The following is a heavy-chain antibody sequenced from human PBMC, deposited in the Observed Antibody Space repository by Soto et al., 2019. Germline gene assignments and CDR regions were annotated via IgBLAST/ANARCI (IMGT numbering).Heavy chain of an antibody. D-gene: IGHD4-17*01. Sequence: TLSLTCTVSGGSISSGDYYWSWIRQPPGKGLEWIGYIYYSGSTYYNPSLKSRVTISVDTSKNQFSLKLSSVTAADTAVYYCARATTVTTQSGYYYGMDVWGQGNTVTV. CDR2: IYYSGST. J-gene: IGHJ6*02. CDR1: GGSISSGDYY. CDR3: ARATTVTTQSGYYYGMDV. V-gene: IGHV4-30-4*01.